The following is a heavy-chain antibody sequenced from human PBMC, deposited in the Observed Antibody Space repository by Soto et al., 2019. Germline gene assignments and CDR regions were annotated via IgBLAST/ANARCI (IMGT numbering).Heavy chain of an antibody. V-gene: IGHV1-3*04. CDR3: AREIGVAGTSVLLGDYYGMDV. CDR2: INTGNGNT. Sequence: QVQLVQSGAEVKKPGASVKVSCKASGYTFTTYPIQWVRQAPGQRLEWMGWINTGNGNTKYSQKFQGRVTITRDTSASTAYMELSSLRSEDTSVYYCAREIGVAGTSVLLGDYYGMDVWGQGTTVTVSS. D-gene: IGHD6-19*01. J-gene: IGHJ6*02. CDR1: GYTFTTYP.